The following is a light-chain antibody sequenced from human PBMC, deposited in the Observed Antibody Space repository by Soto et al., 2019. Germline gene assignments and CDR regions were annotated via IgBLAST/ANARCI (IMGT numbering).Light chain of an antibody. CDR1: QSVSWY. Sequence: EIVLTQSPATLSLSPGERATLSCRASQSVSWYLAWYEQKPGQAPRLLIYDAAKWAAGIPARYNGSGSDTDIPRTISSVDSYGFAGYYCQRRYLCLRTFGQGTKVEIK. CDR3: QRRYLCLRT. V-gene: IGKV3-11*01. J-gene: IGKJ2*01. CDR2: DAA.